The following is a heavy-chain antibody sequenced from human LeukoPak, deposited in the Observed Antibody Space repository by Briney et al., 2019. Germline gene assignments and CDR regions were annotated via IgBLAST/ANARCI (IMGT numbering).Heavy chain of an antibody. D-gene: IGHD6-13*01. V-gene: IGHV4-38-2*02. Sequence: ETLPLTCTVSGYSINSGYYWGWIRQPPGKRLEWVGSIYHVGNTYYNPSLKSRVIISVDTSKNQFSLRLNSVTAADTAVYYCAGTSSRGGAFDYWGQGTLVTVSS. CDR2: IYHVGNT. CDR3: AGTSSRGGAFDY. CDR1: GYSINSGYY. J-gene: IGHJ4*02.